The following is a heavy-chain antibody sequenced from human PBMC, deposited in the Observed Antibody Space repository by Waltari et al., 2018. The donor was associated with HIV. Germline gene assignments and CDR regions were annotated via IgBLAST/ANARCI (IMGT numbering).Heavy chain of an antibody. CDR1: AYIFIGYY. J-gene: IGHJ4*02. V-gene: IGHV1-2*02. D-gene: IGHD2-21*02. CDR3: ARILCAEDCFTFDH. Sequence: QVQLVQSGAEVKKPGASVKVSCKAFAYIFIGYYIHWVRPDPGQGIEWVGWINPNSGDTRSPEKCQDRVTMTRDTSISTVYMEVRGLRSDDTAVYFCARILCAEDCFTFDHWGQGILVTVSS. CDR2: INPNSGDT.